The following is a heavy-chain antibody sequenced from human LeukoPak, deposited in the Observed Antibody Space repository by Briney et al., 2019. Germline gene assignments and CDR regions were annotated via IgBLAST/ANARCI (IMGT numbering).Heavy chain of an antibody. D-gene: IGHD2-21*02. CDR2: SGSGGST. CDR1: GFTFSNYG. V-gene: IGHV3-23*01. CDR3: AKDGTGCGGDCYSDY. J-gene: IGHJ4*02. Sequence: GGSLRLSCAASGFTFSNYGMSWVRQAPGKGLEWVSASGSGGSTYYVDSVKGRFTISRDNSKNTLYLQMNSLRAEDTAVYYCAKDGTGCGGDCYSDYWGQGTLLTVSS.